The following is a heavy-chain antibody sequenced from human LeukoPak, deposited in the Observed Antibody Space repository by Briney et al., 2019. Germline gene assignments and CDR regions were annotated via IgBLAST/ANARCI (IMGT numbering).Heavy chain of an antibody. CDR2: ITDVGDI. V-gene: IGHV3-23*01. Sequence: GGSLRLSCAASGFTFSSYAMSWVRQAPGKGLEWVSTITDVGDIFYTYSVRGRFTISRDNSKNTVYMQMDGLRAEDTAVYYCTRDRGGSPTDVFDYWGQGTLVTVSS. CDR3: TRDRGGSPTDVFDY. CDR1: GFTFSSYA. J-gene: IGHJ4*02. D-gene: IGHD2-15*01.